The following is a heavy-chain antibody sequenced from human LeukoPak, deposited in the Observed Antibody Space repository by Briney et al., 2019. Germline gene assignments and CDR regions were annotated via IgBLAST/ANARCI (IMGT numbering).Heavy chain of an antibody. V-gene: IGHV3-30-3*01. CDR1: GFTFSSYA. D-gene: IGHD4-17*01. Sequence: QPGGSLRLSCAASGFTFSSYAMHWVRQAPGKGLEWVAVISYDGSNKYYADSVKGRFTISRDNSKNTLYLQMNSLRAEDTAVYYCARARATVTNLSYWGQGTLVTVSS. J-gene: IGHJ4*02. CDR3: ARARATVTNLSY. CDR2: ISYDGSNK.